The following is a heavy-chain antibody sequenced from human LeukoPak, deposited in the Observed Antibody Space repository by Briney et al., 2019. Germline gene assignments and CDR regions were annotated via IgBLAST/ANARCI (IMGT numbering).Heavy chain of an antibody. CDR3: ATDLNYCSGGGCYEY. V-gene: IGHV1-2*02. Sequence: ASVKVSCKASGYTFTGYYMHWVRQAPGQVLEWMGWINPTSGGTNYAQKFQGRVTMTRDTSISTAYMELSSLRPDDTAMYYCATDLNYCSGGGCYEYWGQGTLVTVSS. CDR1: GYTFTGYY. J-gene: IGHJ4*02. D-gene: IGHD2-15*01. CDR2: INPTSGGT.